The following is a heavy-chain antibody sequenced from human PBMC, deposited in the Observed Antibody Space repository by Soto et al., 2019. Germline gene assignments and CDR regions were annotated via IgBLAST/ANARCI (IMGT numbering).Heavy chain of an antibody. Sequence: SETLSLTYTVSGGSISSYYWSWIRQPPGKGLEWIGYIYYSGSTNYNPSLKSRVTISVDTSKNQFSLKLSSVTAADTAVYYCARCGYSGYDAFDIWGQGTMVTVSS. D-gene: IGHD5-12*01. CDR3: ARCGYSGYDAFDI. CDR1: GGSISSYY. J-gene: IGHJ3*02. V-gene: IGHV4-59*01. CDR2: IYYSGST.